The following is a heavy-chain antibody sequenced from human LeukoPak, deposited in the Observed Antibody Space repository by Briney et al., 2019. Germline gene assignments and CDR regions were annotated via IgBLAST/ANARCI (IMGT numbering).Heavy chain of an antibody. V-gene: IGHV4-59*08. Sequence: SETLSLTCTVYGASISSYYWSWIRQPPGEGLEWIGYIYYSGSTNYNPSLKSRVTISVDTSKNQFSLKLSSVTAADTAVYYCARHRFDWFDPWGQGTLVTVSS. D-gene: IGHD3-16*01. CDR1: GASISSYY. CDR2: IYYSGST. CDR3: ARHRFDWFDP. J-gene: IGHJ5*02.